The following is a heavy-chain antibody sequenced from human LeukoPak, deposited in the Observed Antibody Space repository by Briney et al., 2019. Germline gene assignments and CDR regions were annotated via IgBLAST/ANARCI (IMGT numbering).Heavy chain of an antibody. CDR3: ARMTIADDSETFDY. CDR1: GGSISSYY. D-gene: IGHD6-13*01. J-gene: IGHJ4*02. Sequence: SETLSLTCTVSGGSISSYYWSWIRQPPGKGLEWIGYIYYSGSTNYNPSLKSRVTISVGTSKNQFSLKLSSVTAADTAVYYCARMTIADDSETFDYWGQGTLVTVSS. CDR2: IYYSGST. V-gene: IGHV4-59*01.